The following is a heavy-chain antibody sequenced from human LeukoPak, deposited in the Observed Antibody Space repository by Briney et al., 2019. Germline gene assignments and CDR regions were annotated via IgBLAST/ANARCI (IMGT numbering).Heavy chain of an antibody. V-gene: IGHV1-24*01. CDR2: FDPEDGET. Sequence: GASVTVSCKVSGYTLTELSMHWVRQAPGKGLEWMGGFDPEDGETIYAQKFQGRVTMTEDTSTDTAYMELSSLRSEDTAVYYCATDPNRIHGLYYFDYWGQGTLVTVSS. CDR1: GYTLTELS. CDR3: ATDPNRIHGLYYFDY. J-gene: IGHJ4*02. D-gene: IGHD5-18*01.